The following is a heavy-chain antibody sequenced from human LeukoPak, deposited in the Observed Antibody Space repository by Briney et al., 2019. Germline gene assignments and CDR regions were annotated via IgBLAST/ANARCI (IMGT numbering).Heavy chain of an antibody. CDR2: ISSSSSYI. CDR3: AREDIRLDYFDY. J-gene: IGHJ4*02. Sequence: GGSLRLSCAASGFTFSSYSMNWVRQAPGEGLEWVSSISSSSSYIYYADSVKGRFTISRDDAKNSLYLQMNSLRAEDTAVYYCAREDIRLDYFDYWGQGTLVTVSS. D-gene: IGHD6-19*01. CDR1: GFTFSSYS. V-gene: IGHV3-21*01.